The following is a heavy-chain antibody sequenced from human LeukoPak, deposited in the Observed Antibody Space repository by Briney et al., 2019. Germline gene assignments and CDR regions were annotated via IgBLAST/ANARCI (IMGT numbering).Heavy chain of an antibody. CDR1: GGTFISYA. CDR2: IIPIFGTA. Sequence: SVKVSCKASGGTFISYAISWVRQAPGQGLEWMGGIIPIFGTANYAQKFQGRVAITADESTSTAYMELSSLRSEDTAVYYCAGGGPIVVVPAYNWFDPWGQGTLVTVSS. V-gene: IGHV1-69*13. J-gene: IGHJ5*02. CDR3: AGGGPIVVVPAYNWFDP. D-gene: IGHD2-2*01.